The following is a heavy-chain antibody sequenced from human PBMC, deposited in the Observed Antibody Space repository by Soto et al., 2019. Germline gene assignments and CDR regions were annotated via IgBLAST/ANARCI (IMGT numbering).Heavy chain of an antibody. CDR1: EGTFNSYA. CDR2: IIPYYNTL. V-gene: IGHV1-69*01. Sequence: QAQVVQSGAEVRKPGSSVKLSCKASEGTFNSYAIAWVRQAPGQGLEWMGGIIPYYNTLNYAQKFQDRVTITADDSTNTVYMELSSLRADDTAVYFCASGASRWYPYFLDSWAQGTLVTVSS. J-gene: IGHJ4*02. D-gene: IGHD6-13*01. CDR3: ASGASRWYPYFLDS.